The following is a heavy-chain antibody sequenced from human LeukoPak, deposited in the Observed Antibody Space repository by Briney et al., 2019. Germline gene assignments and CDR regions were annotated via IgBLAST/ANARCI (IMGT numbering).Heavy chain of an antibody. CDR3: AKALCSSTSCSTDY. CDR1: GFTFSSYA. Sequence: GGSLRLSCAASGFTFSSYAMNWVRQAPGRGQEWVSSISGSGGSTYYADSVEGRFTISRDNSKNTLYLQMDSLRAEDTAVYYCAKALCSSTSCSTDYWGQGTLVTVSS. J-gene: IGHJ4*02. D-gene: IGHD2-2*01. CDR2: ISGSGGST. V-gene: IGHV3-23*01.